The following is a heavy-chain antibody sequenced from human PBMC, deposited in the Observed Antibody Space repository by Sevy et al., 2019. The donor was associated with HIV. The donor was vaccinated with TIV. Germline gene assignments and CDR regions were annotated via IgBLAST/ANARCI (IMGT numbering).Heavy chain of an antibody. V-gene: IGHV1-69*13. CDR2: IIPIFGTT. Sequence: ASVKVSCKASGGTFSNYALSWVRQAPGQGLEWMGGIIPIFGTTNFAQTFQGGVTITADESTSTAYMELSSLRSADTAVYYCARTPLVRIPGATDLYFDNWGQGTLVTVSS. CDR3: ARTPLVRIPGATDLYFDN. CDR1: GGTFSNYA. D-gene: IGHD2-2*01. J-gene: IGHJ4*02.